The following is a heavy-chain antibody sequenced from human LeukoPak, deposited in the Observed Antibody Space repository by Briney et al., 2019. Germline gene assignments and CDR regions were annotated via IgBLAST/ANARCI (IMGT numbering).Heavy chain of an antibody. D-gene: IGHD2-2*01. CDR1: GGSFSGYY. V-gene: IGHV4-34*01. J-gene: IGHJ6*02. CDR3: ARGHQLPLRPYYYYGMDV. Sequence: SETLSLTCAVYGGSFSGYYWSWIRQPPGKGLEWIGEINHSGSTNYNPSLKSRVTISVDTSKNQFSLKLSSVTAADTAVYYCARGHQLPLRPYYYYGMDVWGQGTTATVSS. CDR2: INHSGST.